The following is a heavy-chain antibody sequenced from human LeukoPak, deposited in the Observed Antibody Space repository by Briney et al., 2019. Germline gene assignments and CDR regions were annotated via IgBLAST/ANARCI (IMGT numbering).Heavy chain of an antibody. D-gene: IGHD2-2*01. Sequence: SETLSLTCTVSGGSISSSSYYWGWIRQPPGKGLEWIGSIYYSGSTNYNPSLKSRVTISVDTPKNQFSLKLSSVTAADTAVYYCARGIVVEYAFDIWGQGTMVTVSS. CDR3: ARGIVVEYAFDI. J-gene: IGHJ3*02. V-gene: IGHV4-39*07. CDR1: GGSISSSSYY. CDR2: IYYSGST.